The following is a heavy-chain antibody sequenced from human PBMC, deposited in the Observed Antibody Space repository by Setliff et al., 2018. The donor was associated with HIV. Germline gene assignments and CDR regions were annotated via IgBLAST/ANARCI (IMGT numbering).Heavy chain of an antibody. J-gene: IGHJ3*02. V-gene: IGHV4-31*03. D-gene: IGHD3-3*01. CDR1: GGSISSGGYY. CDR2: IYYSGST. CDR3: ARVFQATDTFDI. Sequence: SETLSLTCTVSGGSISSGGYYWSWIRQHPGKGLEWIGYIYYSGSTYCNPSLKSRVTISVDTSKNQSSLKLSSVTAADTAVYYCARVFQATDTFDIWGQGTMVTVSS.